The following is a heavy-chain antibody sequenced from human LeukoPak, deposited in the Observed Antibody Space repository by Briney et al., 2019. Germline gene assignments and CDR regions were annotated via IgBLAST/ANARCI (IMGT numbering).Heavy chain of an antibody. Sequence: SETLSLTCTVPGGSISSSSYYWGWIRQPPGKGLEWIGSIYYSGSTYYNPSLKSRVTISVDTSKNQFSLKLSSVTAADTAVYYCARRPSSIAVAGNDAFDIWGQGTMVTVSS. CDR1: GGSISSSSYY. CDR2: IYYSGST. D-gene: IGHD6-19*01. V-gene: IGHV4-39*01. J-gene: IGHJ3*02. CDR3: ARRPSSIAVAGNDAFDI.